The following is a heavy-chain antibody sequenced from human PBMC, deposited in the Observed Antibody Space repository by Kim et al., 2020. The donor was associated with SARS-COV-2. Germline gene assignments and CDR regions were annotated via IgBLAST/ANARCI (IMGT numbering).Heavy chain of an antibody. D-gene: IGHD6-13*01. CDR3: ARDRIAAADYYYYGMDV. V-gene: IGHV3-48*02. Sequence: GGSLRLSCAASGFTFSSYSMNWVRQAPGKGLEWVSYISSSSSTIYYADSVKGRFTISRDNAKNSLYLQMNSLRDEDTAVYYCARDRIAAADYYYYGMDVWGQGTTVTVSS. CDR1: GFTFSSYS. J-gene: IGHJ6*02. CDR2: ISSSSSTI.